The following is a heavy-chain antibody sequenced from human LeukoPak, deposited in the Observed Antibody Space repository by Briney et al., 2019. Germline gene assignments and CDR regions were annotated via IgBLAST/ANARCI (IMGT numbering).Heavy chain of an antibody. D-gene: IGHD6-19*01. CDR1: EFTFSTSA. Sequence: PGGSLRLSCAASEFTFSTSAMSWVRQAPGKGLEWVSSISGSSDNTYYADSVKGRFTISRDNSKDTLYLQMNSLRAEDTAVYFCVKVFRTIPVAGTTFYYFYMDVWGEGTTVTVSS. J-gene: IGHJ6*03. V-gene: IGHV3-23*01. CDR3: VKVFRTIPVAGTTFYYFYMDV. CDR2: ISGSSDNT.